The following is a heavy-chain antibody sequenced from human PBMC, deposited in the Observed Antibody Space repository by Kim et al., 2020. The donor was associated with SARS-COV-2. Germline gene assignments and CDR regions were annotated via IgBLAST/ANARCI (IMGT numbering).Heavy chain of an antibody. V-gene: IGHV4-34*01. D-gene: IGHD3-3*01. CDR3: AGAYDSLMDV. Sequence: STNTTPALTSRVTISVDTSKNPFSLKVSSVTAADTAVYYCAGAYDSLMDVWGKGTTVTVSS. J-gene: IGHJ6*03. CDR2: ST.